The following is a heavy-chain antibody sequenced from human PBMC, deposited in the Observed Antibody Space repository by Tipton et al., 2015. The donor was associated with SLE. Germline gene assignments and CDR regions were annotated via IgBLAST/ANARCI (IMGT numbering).Heavy chain of an antibody. CDR2: IYYIGDT. D-gene: IGHD1-1*01. CDR1: GGSISGYY. CDR3: AREQLEHDGFDM. Sequence: LRLSCSVSGGSISGYYWSWIRQPPGKGLEWIGDIYYIGDTNYNPSLTSRVSISVDTSKDHFSLKLESVTATDTAIYYCAREQLEHDGFDMWGQGTLVTVSS. V-gene: IGHV4-59*08. J-gene: IGHJ3*02.